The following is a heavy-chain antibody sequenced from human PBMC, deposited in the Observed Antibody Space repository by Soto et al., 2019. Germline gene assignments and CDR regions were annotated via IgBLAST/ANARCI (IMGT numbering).Heavy chain of an antibody. Sequence: EMQLLESGGGLVQPGGSLRLSCAASGFTFSSYAMSWVRQAPGKGLEWVSTIGNSGTNTYYADSVRGRFTISRDNSKNTLSLQMNSLRAEDTAVYYCANPRANSGISVAGVDYWGQGTLVTVSS. J-gene: IGHJ4*02. D-gene: IGHD6-19*01. V-gene: IGHV3-23*01. CDR1: GFTFSSYA. CDR2: IGNSGTNT. CDR3: ANPRANSGISVAGVDY.